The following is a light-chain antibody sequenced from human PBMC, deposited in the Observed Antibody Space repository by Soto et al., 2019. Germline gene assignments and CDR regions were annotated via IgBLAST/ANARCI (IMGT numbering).Light chain of an antibody. CDR1: STNVGLNN. Sequence: QSVLTQPPSASGTPGQTVTISCSGGSTNVGLNNVHWYQQFPGTAPRLLIYTNDQRPSGVPGRFSASKSGTSASLAISGLQAEDEAGYYCAAWDNSLKALLFGGGTKLTVL. CDR3: AAWDNSLKALL. CDR2: TND. J-gene: IGLJ2*01. V-gene: IGLV1-44*01.